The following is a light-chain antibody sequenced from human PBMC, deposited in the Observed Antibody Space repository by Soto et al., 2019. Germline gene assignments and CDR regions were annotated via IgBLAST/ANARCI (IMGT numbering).Light chain of an antibody. CDR1: QNIRSR. V-gene: IGKV1-5*03. CDR2: KAS. Sequence: DFQMTQSPSTLSASVGDRVTITCRASQNIRSRLAWFQQKPGKAPKLLIYKASSLESGVPSRFSGSGSGTEFTLTISSLQPDDFATYYCQQYNSQWTFGQGTKVDIK. J-gene: IGKJ1*01. CDR3: QQYNSQWT.